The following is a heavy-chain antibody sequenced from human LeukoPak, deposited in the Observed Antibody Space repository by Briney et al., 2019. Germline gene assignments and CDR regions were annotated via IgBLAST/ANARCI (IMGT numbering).Heavy chain of an antibody. CDR2: ISYDGSNK. CDR3: ARGGYDFWGHLFDY. CDR1: GFTFSSYA. D-gene: IGHD3-3*01. V-gene: IGHV3-30-3*01. Sequence: GRSLRLSCAASGFTFSSYAMHWVRQAPGKGLEWVAVISYDGSNKYYADPVKGRFTISRDNSKNTLYLQMNSLRAEDTAVYYCARGGYDFWGHLFDYWGQGTLVTVSS. J-gene: IGHJ4*02.